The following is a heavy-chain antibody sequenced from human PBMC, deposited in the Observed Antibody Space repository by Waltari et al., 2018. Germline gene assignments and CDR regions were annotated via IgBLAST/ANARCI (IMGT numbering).Heavy chain of an antibody. CDR2: IKQEGSEK. CDR3: ARSPVDLLGAFDI. D-gene: IGHD1-26*01. CDR1: GFTFSSYW. V-gene: IGHV3-7*01. J-gene: IGHJ3*02. Sequence: EVQLVESGGGLVQPGGSLRLSCAASGFTFSSYWMRWVRQAPGKGLGWVANIKQEGSEKYYVDSVKSRFTIARDKAKSPMDLQMNSLRAEDTAVYYCARSPVDLLGAFDIWGQGTMVTVSS.